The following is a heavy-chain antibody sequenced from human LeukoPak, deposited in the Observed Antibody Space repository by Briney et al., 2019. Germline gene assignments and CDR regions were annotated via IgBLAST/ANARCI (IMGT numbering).Heavy chain of an antibody. Sequence: SETLSLTCTVSGGSISNYDWSWIRQFPGKGLEWTGYIYNSGSTNYNPSLKSRVTISKDTSKNQFSLKLSAVTAADTAVYYCARVGAAMDNFDYWGQGTLVTVS. V-gene: IGHV4-59*01. CDR3: ARVGAAMDNFDY. CDR1: GGSISNYD. J-gene: IGHJ4*02. D-gene: IGHD5-18*01. CDR2: IYNSGST.